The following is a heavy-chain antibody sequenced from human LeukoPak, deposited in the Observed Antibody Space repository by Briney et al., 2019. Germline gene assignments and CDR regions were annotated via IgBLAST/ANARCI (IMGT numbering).Heavy chain of an antibody. Sequence: SETLSLTCTVSGGSISSYYWNWIRQPPGKGLEWIGYIYYSGSTYYNPSLKSRVTISVDTSKNQFSLKLSYVTAADAALYYCARRDSTGNSWAFDIWGQGTMVTVSS. CDR2: IYYSGST. D-gene: IGHD4-23*01. CDR1: GGSISSYY. J-gene: IGHJ3*02. CDR3: ARRDSTGNSWAFDI. V-gene: IGHV4-59*08.